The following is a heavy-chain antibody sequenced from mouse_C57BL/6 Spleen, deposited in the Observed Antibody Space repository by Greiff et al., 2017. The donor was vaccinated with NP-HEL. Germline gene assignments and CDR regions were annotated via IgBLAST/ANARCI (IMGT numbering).Heavy chain of an antibody. J-gene: IGHJ2*01. CDR2: IDPSDSYT. Sequence: QVQLQQPGAELVMPGASVKLSCKASGYTFTSYWMHWVKQRPGQGLEWIGEIDPSDSYTNYNQKFKGKSTLTVDKSSSTAYMQLSSLTSEDSAVYDCASRGPYCSNYVYFDYWGQGTTLTVSS. CDR1: GYTFTSYW. CDR3: ASRGPYCSNYVYFDY. V-gene: IGHV1-69*01. D-gene: IGHD2-5*01.